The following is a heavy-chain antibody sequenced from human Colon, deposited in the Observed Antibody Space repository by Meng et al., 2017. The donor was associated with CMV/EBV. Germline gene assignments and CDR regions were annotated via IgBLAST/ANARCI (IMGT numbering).Heavy chain of an antibody. CDR3: VREGYYGA. D-gene: IGHD3-10*01. CDR2: ISSGGNT. Sequence: GGSLRLSCAASGFIASNNNMSWVRQAPGKGLEYVSVISSGGNTEYVDSVRGRFTISRDNSKSTLYLHMNSLRVEDTAVYYCVREGYYGAWGQGTLVTVSS. V-gene: IGHV3-66*02. J-gene: IGHJ5*02. CDR1: GFIASNNN.